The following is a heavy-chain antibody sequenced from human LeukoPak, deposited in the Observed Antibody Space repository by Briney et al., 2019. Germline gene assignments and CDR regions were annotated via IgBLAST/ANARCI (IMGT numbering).Heavy chain of an antibody. CDR1: GFTVSSNY. J-gene: IGHJ4*02. D-gene: IGHD3-22*01. V-gene: IGHV3-53*01. Sequence: GGSLRLSCAVSGFTVSSNYFSWVRRAPGKGLEWVSIIYSDGSGGNTYYADSVKGRFTISRDSSKNTVYLQMNSLRAEDTAVYYCARKTDSSGSGDYWGQGTLVTVSS. CDR2: IYSDGSGGNT. CDR3: ARKTDSSGSGDY.